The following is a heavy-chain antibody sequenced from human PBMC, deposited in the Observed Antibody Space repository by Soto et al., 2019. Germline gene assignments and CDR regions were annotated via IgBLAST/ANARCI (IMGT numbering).Heavy chain of an antibody. Sequence: QVQLVESGGGVVQPGRSLRLSCAASGFTFSSYAMHWVRQAPGKGLEWVTGISFDGSNEYYADSVKGRFTISRDNSKNTLNLQVNSLRAEDTAVYHCAKDSEDDVWGGGGLLSALDGWGQGTTVTVSS. V-gene: IGHV3-30*18. CDR1: GFTFSSYA. D-gene: IGHD3-16*01. J-gene: IGHJ6*01. CDR3: AKDSEDDVWGGGGLLSALDG. CDR2: ISFDGSNE.